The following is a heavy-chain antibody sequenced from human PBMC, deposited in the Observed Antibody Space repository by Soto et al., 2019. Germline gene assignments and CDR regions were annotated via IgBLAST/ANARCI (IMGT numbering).Heavy chain of an antibody. V-gene: IGHV1-2*04. Sequence: ASVKVSCKASGYTFTGYYMHWVRQAPGQGLEWMGWINPNSGGTNYAQKFQGWVTMTRDTSISTAYMELSRLRSDDTAVYYCARVRGYCSGGSCYENPGYFDYWGQGTLVTVS. CDR3: ARVRGYCSGGSCYENPGYFDY. CDR1: GYTFTGYY. J-gene: IGHJ4*02. D-gene: IGHD2-15*01. CDR2: INPNSGGT.